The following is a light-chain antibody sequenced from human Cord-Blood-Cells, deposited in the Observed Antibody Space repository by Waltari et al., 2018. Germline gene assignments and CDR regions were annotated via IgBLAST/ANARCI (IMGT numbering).Light chain of an antibody. CDR3: QQYNSYPYS. V-gene: IGKV1-5*03. CDR1: QSISSW. Sequence: DIEMIPSPSTLCACVGDRVTITCRASQSISSWLAWYQQKPGKAPKLLIYKASSLESGVPSRFSGSGSGTEFTLTISSLQPDDFATYYCQQYNSYPYSFGQGTKLEIK. J-gene: IGKJ2*03. CDR2: KAS.